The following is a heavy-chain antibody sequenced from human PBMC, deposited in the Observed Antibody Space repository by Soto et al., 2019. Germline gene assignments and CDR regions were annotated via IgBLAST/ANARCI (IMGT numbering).Heavy chain of an antibody. CDR1: GGSFSGYY. J-gene: IGHJ2*01. Sequence: QVQLQQWGAGPLRPLETLSLTCGVSGGSFSGYYWAWIRQSPGKGLEWIGEINDRGSINYNPSLKSRVSISVDTSKNHCSLNLRSVTAADTAVYYCARESHDILTGPPWVWYFDLCGRGTLVTVSS. CDR3: ARESHDILTGPPWVWYFDL. D-gene: IGHD3-9*01. V-gene: IGHV4-34*01. CDR2: INDRGSI.